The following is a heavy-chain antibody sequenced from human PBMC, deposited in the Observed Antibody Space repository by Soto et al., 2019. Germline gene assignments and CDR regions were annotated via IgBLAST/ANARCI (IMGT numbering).Heavy chain of an antibody. Sequence: QPGGSLRLSCAASGFTFSSYAMSWVRQAPGKGLEWVSAISGSGGSTYYADSVKGRFTISRDNSKNTLYLQMNSLRAEDTAVYYCAKFGGIPYYDSSGYPSSGYWGQGTLVTVSS. D-gene: IGHD3-22*01. CDR3: AKFGGIPYYDSSGYPSSGY. CDR1: GFTFSSYA. V-gene: IGHV3-23*01. CDR2: ISGSGGST. J-gene: IGHJ4*02.